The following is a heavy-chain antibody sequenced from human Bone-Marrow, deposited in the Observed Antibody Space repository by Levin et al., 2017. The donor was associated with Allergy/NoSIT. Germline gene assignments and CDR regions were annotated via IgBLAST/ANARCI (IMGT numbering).Heavy chain of an antibody. Sequence: PSETLSLTCAVSGGPISSSNWWTWVRQPPGKGLEWIGQVYHMGNTHYTPSLKSRLTISVDKSKNQFSLRLNSVTAADTAIYFCARDAGKVGARRDALDLWGQGTMVTVSS. D-gene: IGHD1-26*01. CDR1: GGPISSSNW. V-gene: IGHV4-4*02. J-gene: IGHJ3*01. CDR2: VYHMGNT. CDR3: ARDAGKVGARRDALDL.